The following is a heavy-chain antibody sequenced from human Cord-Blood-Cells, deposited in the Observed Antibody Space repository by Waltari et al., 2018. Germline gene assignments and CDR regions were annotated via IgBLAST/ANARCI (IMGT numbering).Heavy chain of an antibody. CDR3: ARGGMVRGVAPYYYNGMDV. Sequence: QVQLQQWGAGLLKPSETLSLTCAVYGGSFSGYYWSWIRQPPGKGLEWIGEINPRGRTNSTPSLQSRVTLSVYTSKSQFYVKLSAVTAADTAEYYCARGGMVRGVAPYYYNGMDVWGQGTTVTVSS. D-gene: IGHD3-10*01. V-gene: IGHV4-34*01. CDR1: GGSFSGYY. J-gene: IGHJ6*02. CDR2: INPRGRT.